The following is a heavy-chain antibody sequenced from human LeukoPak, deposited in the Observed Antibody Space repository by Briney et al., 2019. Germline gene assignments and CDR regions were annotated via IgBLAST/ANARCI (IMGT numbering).Heavy chain of an antibody. V-gene: IGHV3-48*03. CDR3: AREPQGVVRGVRGHYFDY. Sequence: GGSLRLSCAASGFTFSSYEMNWVRQAPGKGLEWVSYISSSGSTIYYADSVKGRFTISRDNAKNSLYLQMNGLRAEDTAVYYCAREPQGVVRGVRGHYFDYWGQGTLVTVSS. J-gene: IGHJ4*02. D-gene: IGHD3-10*01. CDR2: ISSSGSTI. CDR1: GFTFSSYE.